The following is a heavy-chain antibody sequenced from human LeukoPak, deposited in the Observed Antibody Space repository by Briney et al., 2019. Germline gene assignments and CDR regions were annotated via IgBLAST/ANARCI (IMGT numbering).Heavy chain of an antibody. D-gene: IGHD2-8*01. CDR2: IRYDGGNK. J-gene: IGHJ4*02. V-gene: IGHV3-30*02. CDR3: AKDGVPSRYFGRNYFDY. Sequence: GGSLRLSCAASGFTFSSYGMHWVRQAPGKGLEWVAFIRYDGGNKYYADSVKGRFTISRDNSKSTLYLQMNSLRAEDTAVYYCAKDGVPSRYFGRNYFDYWGQGTLVTVSS. CDR1: GFTFSSYG.